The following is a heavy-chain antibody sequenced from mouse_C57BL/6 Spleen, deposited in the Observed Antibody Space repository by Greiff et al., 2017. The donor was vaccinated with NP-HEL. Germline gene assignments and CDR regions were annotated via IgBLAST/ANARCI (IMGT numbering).Heavy chain of an antibody. D-gene: IGHD3-1*01. CDR3: ARDPRDYYAMDY. CDR1: GFTFSSYA. J-gene: IGHJ4*01. Sequence: EVNLVESGGGLVKPGGSLKLSCAASGFTFSSYAMSWVRQTPEKRLEWVATISDGGSYTYYPDNVQGRFTISRDNAKNNLYLQMSHLKSEDTAMYYCARDPRDYYAMDYWGQGTSVTVSS. CDR2: ISDGGSYT. V-gene: IGHV5-4*01.